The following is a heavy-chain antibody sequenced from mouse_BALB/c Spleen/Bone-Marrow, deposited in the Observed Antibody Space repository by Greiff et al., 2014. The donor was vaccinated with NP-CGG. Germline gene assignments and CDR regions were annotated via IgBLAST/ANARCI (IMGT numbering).Heavy chain of an antibody. CDR3: ARLGRDYFDY. V-gene: IGHV5-6*01. CDR1: GFTFTSYG. J-gene: IGHJ2*01. Sequence: VQLKESGGDLVRPGGSLKLSCAASGFTFTSYGMSWVRRTPDKRLEWVATISSGGSYTYYPDSVKGRFTISRDNAKNTLYLQMSSLKSEDTAMYYCARLGRDYFDYWGQGTTLTVSS. CDR2: ISSGGSYT. D-gene: IGHD4-1*01.